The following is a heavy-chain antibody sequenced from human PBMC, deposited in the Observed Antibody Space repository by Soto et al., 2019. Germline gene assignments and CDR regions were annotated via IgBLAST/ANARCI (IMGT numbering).Heavy chain of an antibody. V-gene: IGHV3-21*04. D-gene: IGHD3-9*01. CDR3: ARARGNDWYADY. J-gene: IGHJ4*02. CDR1: GFTFSSYS. CDR2: ITPTSTFI. Sequence: EVQLVESGGGLVKPGGSLRLSCAASGFTFSSYSFNWVRQAPGKGLEWVSIITPTSTFISYADSVRGRFTISRDNAKNSLFLQMDSLRAGDTAVYYCARARGNDWYADYWGQGSLVTVSS.